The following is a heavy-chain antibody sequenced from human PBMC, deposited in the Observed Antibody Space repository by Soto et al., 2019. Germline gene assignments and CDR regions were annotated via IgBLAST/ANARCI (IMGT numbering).Heavy chain of an antibody. CDR3: ARAPSGSYPEFDY. D-gene: IGHD1-26*01. Sequence: QVQLVESGGGVVQPGRSLRLSCAASGFIFSSYTMHWVRQAPGKWLEWVGVITYDGSNQYYADSVKGRFTISRDNSRNMLFLQMNSLRPDDTAVYYCARAPSGSYPEFDYWGQGTLVTVSS. J-gene: IGHJ4*02. CDR1: GFIFSSYT. V-gene: IGHV3-30-3*01. CDR2: ITYDGSNQ.